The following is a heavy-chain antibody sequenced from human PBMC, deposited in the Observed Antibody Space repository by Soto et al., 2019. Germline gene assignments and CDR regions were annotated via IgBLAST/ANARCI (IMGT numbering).Heavy chain of an antibody. J-gene: IGHJ3*01. V-gene: IGHV3-23*01. CDR1: GFTLTNYA. CDR2: TMNSGGST. Sequence: EVQLLESGGGLVQPGGSLRLSCAASGFTLTNYAMSWFRQVPGKGLEWVSTTMNSGGSTYYADSVKGRFTITTDTSKNTLYLQMNSLRAEDTALYYCATQNFDLWGKGTMVTVSS. CDR3: ATQNFDL.